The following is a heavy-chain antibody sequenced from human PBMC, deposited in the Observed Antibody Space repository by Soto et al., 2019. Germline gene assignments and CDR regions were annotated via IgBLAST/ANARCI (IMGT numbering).Heavy chain of an antibody. Sequence: QVQLVESGGGVVQPGSSLRLSCAASGFTFSNYGMHWVRQAPGTGLEWVAVIWYDGSNEYFADSVMGRFTISRDNSKNTLFLQMDSLRAEGTAVYYCGRGVDYRDYAIYYWGQGTLGTVSS. V-gene: IGHV3-33*01. D-gene: IGHD4-17*01. CDR1: GFTFSNYG. J-gene: IGHJ4*02. CDR3: GRGVDYRDYAIYY. CDR2: IWYDGSNE.